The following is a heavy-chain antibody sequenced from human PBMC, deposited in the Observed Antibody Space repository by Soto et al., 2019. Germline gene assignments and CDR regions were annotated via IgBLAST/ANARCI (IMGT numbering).Heavy chain of an antibody. CDR1: RLTFSSYG. J-gene: IGHJ3*02. CDR2: ISYDESKK. D-gene: IGHD5-18*01. Sequence: QVQLVESGGGVVQPGMSLRLSCGASRLTFSSYGMHWVRQAPGKGLEWVALISYDESKKYYADSVKGRFTISRDNSKNTLYLQMDRLRAEDTAVYYCAKDRRRGSDGYDAFDRWGQGTMVTVSS. V-gene: IGHV3-30*18. CDR3: AKDRRRGSDGYDAFDR.